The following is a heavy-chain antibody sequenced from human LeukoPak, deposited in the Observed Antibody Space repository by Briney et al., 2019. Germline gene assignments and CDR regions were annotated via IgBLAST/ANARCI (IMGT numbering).Heavy chain of an antibody. CDR2: IYYSGST. V-gene: IGHV4-59*01. J-gene: IGHJ3*02. CDR3: ARDEGGSAFDI. CDR1: GGSISSYY. Sequence: SETLSLTCTVSGGSISSYYWSWIRQPPGKGLEWIGYIYYSGSTNHNPSLKSRVTISVDTSKNQFSLKLSSVTAADTAVYYCARDEGGSAFDIWGQGTMVTVSS. D-gene: IGHD3-16*01.